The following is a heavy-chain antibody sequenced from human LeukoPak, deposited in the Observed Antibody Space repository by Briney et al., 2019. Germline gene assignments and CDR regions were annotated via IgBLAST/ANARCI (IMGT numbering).Heavy chain of an antibody. Sequence: SVNVSCKASGGTFSSYAISWVRQAPGQGLEWMGGIIPIFGTANYAQKFQGRVTITRDTSASTAYMELSSLRSEDTAVYYCVYDSSGYYGESDYWGQGTLVTVSS. J-gene: IGHJ4*02. CDR3: VYDSSGYYGESDY. CDR1: GGTFSSYA. V-gene: IGHV1-69*05. D-gene: IGHD3-22*01. CDR2: IIPIFGTA.